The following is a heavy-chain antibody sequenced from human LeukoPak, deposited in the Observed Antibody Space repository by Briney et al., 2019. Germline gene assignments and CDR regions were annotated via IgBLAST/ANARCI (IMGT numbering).Heavy chain of an antibody. Sequence: SETLSLTCTVSGGSISSYYWSWIRQPPGKGLEWIGYIYYSGYTNHNPSLKSRVTISVDTSKNQFSLKLSSVTAADTAVYYCARTTMVRGTYYMDVWGKGTTVTISS. CDR1: GGSISSYY. D-gene: IGHD3-10*01. CDR3: ARTTMVRGTYYMDV. CDR2: IYYSGYT. V-gene: IGHV4-59*01. J-gene: IGHJ6*03.